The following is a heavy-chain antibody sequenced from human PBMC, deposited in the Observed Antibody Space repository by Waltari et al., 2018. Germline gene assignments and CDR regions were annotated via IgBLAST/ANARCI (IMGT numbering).Heavy chain of an antibody. V-gene: IGHV1-2*06. D-gene: IGHD6-25*01. CDR2: INPGTGGT. Sequence: QVQLVQSGAAVKKPGSSVKVSCKASGGTFTGYYIHWGRQTPGQGLEWMGRINPGTGGTNDVQRFQGRVTMTRDTSINTAFMELSSLTSDDTAVYFCAREGMQRNFDNWGQGTLVSVSS. CDR1: GGTFTGYY. J-gene: IGHJ4*02. CDR3: AREGMQRNFDN.